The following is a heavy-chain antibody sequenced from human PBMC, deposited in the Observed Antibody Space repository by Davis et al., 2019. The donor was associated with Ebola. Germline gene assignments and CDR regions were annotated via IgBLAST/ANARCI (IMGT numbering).Heavy chain of an antibody. D-gene: IGHD2-2*02. CDR2: ISSSGSTI. J-gene: IGHJ6*02. Sequence: GGSLRLSCAASGFTFSDYYMSWIRQAPGKGLEWVSYISSSGSTIYYADSVKGRFTISRDNAKNSLYLQMNSLGAEDTAVYYCARGHCTRSSCYTGGYYYYAMDVWGQGTTVIVSS. CDR3: ARGHCTRSSCYTGGYYYYAMDV. V-gene: IGHV3-11*04. CDR1: GFTFSDYY.